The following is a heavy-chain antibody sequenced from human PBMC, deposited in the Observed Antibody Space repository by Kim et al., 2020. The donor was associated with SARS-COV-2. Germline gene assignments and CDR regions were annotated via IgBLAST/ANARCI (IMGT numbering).Heavy chain of an antibody. CDR2: ST. CDR3: ARDNVEAFDY. Sequence: STNPSPSLKTRVTISLDTSKNQFSLGLRSVTAADTAVYYCARDNVEAFDYWGQGTLVTVSS. V-gene: IGHV4-59*01. J-gene: IGHJ4*02.